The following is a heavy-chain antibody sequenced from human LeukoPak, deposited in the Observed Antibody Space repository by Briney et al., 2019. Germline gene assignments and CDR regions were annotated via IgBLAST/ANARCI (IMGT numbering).Heavy chain of an antibody. Sequence: PGGTLRLSCAASGFTFSSYAMSWVRQAPGKGLEWVPAISGSGGSTYYADSVKGRFTISRDNSKNTLYLQMNSLRAEDTAVYYCAKEGYCSGGSCYSDAFDIWGQGTMVTVSS. D-gene: IGHD2-15*01. CDR2: ISGSGGST. CDR3: AKEGYCSGGSCYSDAFDI. J-gene: IGHJ3*02. V-gene: IGHV3-23*01. CDR1: GFTFSSYA.